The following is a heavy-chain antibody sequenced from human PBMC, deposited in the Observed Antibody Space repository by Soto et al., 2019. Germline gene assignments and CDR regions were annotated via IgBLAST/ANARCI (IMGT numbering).Heavy chain of an antibody. CDR3: AKPLAAAGTIGY. J-gene: IGHJ4*02. CDR1: GFTFSSYG. Sequence: QVQLVESGGGVVQPGRSLRLSCAASGFTFSSYGMHWVRQAPGKGLEWVAVISYDGSNKYYADSVKGRFTISRDNSKNTLYLQMNSMRAEDTAVYYCAKPLAAAGTIGYWGQGTLLTVSS. CDR2: ISYDGSNK. V-gene: IGHV3-30*18. D-gene: IGHD6-13*01.